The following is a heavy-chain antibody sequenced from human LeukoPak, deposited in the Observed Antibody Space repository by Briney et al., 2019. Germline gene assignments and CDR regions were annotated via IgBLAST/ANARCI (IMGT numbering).Heavy chain of an antibody. CDR3: AKDWSDFWSGYYEN. Sequence: PGRSLRLSCAASGFTFDDYAMHWVWQAPGKGLEWVSGISWNSGSIGYADSVKGRFTISRDNAKNSLYLQMNSLRAEDTALYHCAKDWSDFWSGYYENWGQGTLVTVSS. V-gene: IGHV3-9*01. J-gene: IGHJ4*02. CDR2: ISWNSGSI. D-gene: IGHD3-3*01. CDR1: GFTFDDYA.